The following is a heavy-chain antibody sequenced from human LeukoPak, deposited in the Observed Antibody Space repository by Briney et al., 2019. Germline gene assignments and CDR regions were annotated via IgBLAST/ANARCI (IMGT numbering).Heavy chain of an antibody. CDR2: IYTSGST. Sequence: PSETLSLTCTVSGGSISSYYWSWIRQPAGKGLEWIGRIYTSGSTNYNPSLKSRVTMSVDTPKNQFSLKLSSVTAADTAVYYCARDRYYYDSSGYYQYFQHWGQGTLVTVSS. D-gene: IGHD3-22*01. V-gene: IGHV4-4*07. CDR3: ARDRYYYDSSGYYQYFQH. J-gene: IGHJ1*01. CDR1: GGSISSYY.